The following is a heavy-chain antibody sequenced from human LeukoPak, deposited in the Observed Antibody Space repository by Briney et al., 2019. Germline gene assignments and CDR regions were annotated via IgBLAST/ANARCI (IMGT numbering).Heavy chain of an antibody. CDR3: ARGPPEYYDILTGYPIFDY. CDR1: GGSSSSNY. CDR2: IYYSGST. D-gene: IGHD3-9*01. V-gene: IGHV4-59*01. J-gene: IGHJ4*02. Sequence: SETLSLTCTVSGGSSSSNYWSWIRQPPGKGLEWIGYIYYSGSTNYNPSLKSRVTISVDTSKNQFSLKLSSVTAADTAVYYCARGPPEYYDILTGYPIFDYWGQGTLVTVSS.